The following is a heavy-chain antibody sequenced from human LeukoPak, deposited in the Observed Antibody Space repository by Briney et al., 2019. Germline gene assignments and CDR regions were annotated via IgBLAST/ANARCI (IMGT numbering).Heavy chain of an antibody. J-gene: IGHJ4*02. D-gene: IGHD3-22*01. CDR3: ATGNYYDSRGYYTFGH. CDR2: INGDGSTT. Sequence: GGSLRLSCAASGFAFNKYWMHWVRQAPGKGLVWVSRINGDGSTTSYADSVKGGFTISRDNAKNTLYLQMSSLRAEDTAVYYCATGNYYDSRGYYTFGHWGQGTLVTVSS. V-gene: IGHV3-74*01. CDR1: GFAFNKYW.